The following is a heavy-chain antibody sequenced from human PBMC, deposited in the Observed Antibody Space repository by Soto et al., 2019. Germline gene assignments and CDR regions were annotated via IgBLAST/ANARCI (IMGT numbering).Heavy chain of an antibody. CDR2: ISSSSSYI. CDR1: GFTFSSYS. V-gene: IGHV3-21*01. CDR3: AREGHHGDYVVY. Sequence: GGSLRLSCAASGFTFSSYSMNWVRQAPGKGLEWVSSISSSSSYIYYADSVKGRFTISRDNAKNSLYLQMNSLRAEDTAVYYCAREGHHGDYVVYWGQGTLVTVSS. J-gene: IGHJ4*02. D-gene: IGHD4-17*01.